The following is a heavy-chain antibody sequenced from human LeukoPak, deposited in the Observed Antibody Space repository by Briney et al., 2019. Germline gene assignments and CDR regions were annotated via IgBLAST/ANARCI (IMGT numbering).Heavy chain of an antibody. CDR2: IYPGDSDA. Sequence: GESLKISCKGSGYSFNNYWIGWVRQMPGKGLEYVGIIYPGDSDARYSPSFQGQVTISADKSISTACLQWSSLKASDTAVYYCARPNSYSLFDYWGQGTLVTVSS. D-gene: IGHD2-21*01. V-gene: IGHV5-51*01. CDR3: ARPNSYSLFDY. CDR1: GYSFNNYW. J-gene: IGHJ4*02.